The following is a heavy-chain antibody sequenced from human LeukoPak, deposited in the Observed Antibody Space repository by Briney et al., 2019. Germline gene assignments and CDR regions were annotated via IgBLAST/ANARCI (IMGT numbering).Heavy chain of an antibody. Sequence: GESLKISCKAPGNSFTNYWIGWVRQMPGQGLEWMGIISPGDSHIIYSPSFQGQVTISADKSISTAYLQWSSLKASDTAMYYCARQGSDSFFWGQGTLVTVSS. CDR3: ARQGSDSFF. J-gene: IGHJ4*02. D-gene: IGHD2-21*02. CDR1: GNSFTNYW. V-gene: IGHV5-51*01. CDR2: ISPGDSHI.